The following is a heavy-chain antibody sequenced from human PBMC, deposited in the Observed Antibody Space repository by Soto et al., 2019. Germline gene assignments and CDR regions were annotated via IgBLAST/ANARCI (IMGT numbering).Heavy chain of an antibody. V-gene: IGHV4-39*01. D-gene: IGHD3-16*01. Sequence: QLQLQESGPGLVKPSETLSLTCTVSGGSISSSSYYWGWIRQPPGKGLEWSGSIYYSGSTYYNPSLKSRVTISVDTSKTQFSLKLSSVTAADTAVYYCARQSAGSWGVDYWGQGTLVTVSS. J-gene: IGHJ4*02. CDR1: GGSISSSSYY. CDR3: ARQSAGSWGVDY. CDR2: IYYSGST.